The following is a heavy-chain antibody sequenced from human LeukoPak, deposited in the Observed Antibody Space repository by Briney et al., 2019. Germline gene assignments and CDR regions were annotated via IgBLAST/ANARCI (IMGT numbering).Heavy chain of an antibody. Sequence: GGSLRLSCAASGFTFSIHAMCWVRQAPGKGLEWVSSIDISGGSTYYADSVQGRFTISRDNSKNTLYLEMNSLRAEDTALYYCANEVRPNDYWGQGTLVTVSS. CDR1: GFTFSIHA. J-gene: IGHJ4*02. D-gene: IGHD1-1*01. V-gene: IGHV3-23*01. CDR2: IDISGGST. CDR3: ANEVRPNDY.